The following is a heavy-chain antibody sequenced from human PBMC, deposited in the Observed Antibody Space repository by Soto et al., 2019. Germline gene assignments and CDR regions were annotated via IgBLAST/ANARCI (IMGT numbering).Heavy chain of an antibody. CDR2: IGSSDNNI. D-gene: IGHD1-1*01. CDR3: TKKTTADX. CDR1: GFTFSSYS. Sequence: GGSLRLSCAASGFTFSSYSMNWVRLAPGKGLEWIGYIGSSDNNIHYADSVKGRFTISRDNAKISLYMQMDSLRDEDTAVYYCTKKTTADXWGQGTLVTLSX. V-gene: IGHV3-48*02. J-gene: IGHJ4*02.